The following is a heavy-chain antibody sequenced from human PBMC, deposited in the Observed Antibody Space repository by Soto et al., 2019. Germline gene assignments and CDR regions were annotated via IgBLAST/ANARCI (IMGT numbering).Heavy chain of an antibody. CDR2: IYPGDSDT. J-gene: IGHJ3*02. V-gene: IGHV5-51*01. CDR1: GYSFTSYW. Sequence: GESLKISCKGSGYSFTSYWIGWVRQMPGKGLEWMGIIYPGDSDTRYSPSFQGQVTISADKSISTAYLQWSSLKASDAAMYYCARRKMATMDDAFDIWGQGTMLTFSS. D-gene: IGHD5-12*01. CDR3: ARRKMATMDDAFDI.